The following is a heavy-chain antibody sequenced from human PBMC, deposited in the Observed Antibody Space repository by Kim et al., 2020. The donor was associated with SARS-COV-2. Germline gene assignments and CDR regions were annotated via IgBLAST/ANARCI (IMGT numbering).Heavy chain of an antibody. Sequence: GGSLRLSCAASGFTFDDYAMHWVRQAPGKGLEWVSGISWNSGSIGYADSVKGRFTISRDNAKNSLYLQMNSLRAEDTALYYCAKDDSSSPFGSDYFDYWGQGTLVTVSS. CDR3: AKDDSSSPFGSDYFDY. D-gene: IGHD6-13*01. V-gene: IGHV3-9*01. CDR2: ISWNSGSI. CDR1: GFTFDDYA. J-gene: IGHJ4*02.